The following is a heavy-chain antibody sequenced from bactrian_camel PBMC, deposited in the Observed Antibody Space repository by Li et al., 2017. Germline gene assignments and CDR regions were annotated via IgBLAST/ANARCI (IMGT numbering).Heavy chain of an antibody. CDR2: IMILGATT. CDR3: ATTGFDF. V-gene: IGHV3S31*01. Sequence: VQLVESGGGSVQVGGSLNLSCVATSGYSYSTYCMGWFRQGPGTEREGVAAIMILGATTYYADSVKGRFTISEDKAKDTVYLQMNSLKPEDTAMYYCATTGFDFWGQGTQVTVS. D-gene: IGHD5*01. J-gene: IGHJ4*01. CDR1: GYSYSTYC.